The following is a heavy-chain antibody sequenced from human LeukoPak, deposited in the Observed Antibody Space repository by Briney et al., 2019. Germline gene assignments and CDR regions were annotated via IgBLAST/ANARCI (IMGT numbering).Heavy chain of an antibody. CDR2: ISGSDGST. J-gene: IGHJ4*02. CDR1: GFTFSSYA. CDR3: AKDRVDSSGWYYLDY. V-gene: IGHV3-23*02. D-gene: IGHD6-19*01. Sequence: GGSLRLSCAASGFTFSSYAMNWVRQAPRQGLEWVSAISGSDGSTYYEDSVKSRCTISRYNSKKTLYLLMNSVRAGDTTVYYCAKDRVDSSGWYYLDYWGQGSLVTV.